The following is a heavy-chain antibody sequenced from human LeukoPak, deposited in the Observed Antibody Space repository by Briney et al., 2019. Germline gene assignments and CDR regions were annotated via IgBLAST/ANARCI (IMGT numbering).Heavy chain of an antibody. D-gene: IGHD3-22*01. CDR3: SSLYYYDSSGYTIFDY. CDR1: GFTFSSYA. J-gene: IGHJ4*02. CDR2: ISGSGGST. V-gene: IGHV3-23*01. Sequence: PGGSLRLSCAASGFTFSSYAMSWVRQAPGKGLGWVSAISGSGGSTYYADSVKGRFTISRDNSKNTLYLQMNSLRAEDTAVYYCSSLYYYDSSGYTIFDYWGQRTLVTVSS.